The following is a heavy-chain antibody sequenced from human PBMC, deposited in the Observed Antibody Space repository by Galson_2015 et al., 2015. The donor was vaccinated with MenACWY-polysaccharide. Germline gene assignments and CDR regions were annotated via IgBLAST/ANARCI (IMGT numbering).Heavy chain of an antibody. Sequence: SLRLSCAASGFTFDTYSLIWVRQAPGQGLQWVSAISGNSAYIYYADSVKGRFTISRDNAKNSLYLQMNSLRAEDTAIYYCASRTRFRTGSGPEDYWGQGTLFTVSS. D-gene: IGHD1/OR15-1a*01. CDR2: ISGNSAYI. V-gene: IGHV3-21*01. J-gene: IGHJ4*02. CDR3: ASRTRFRTGSGPEDY. CDR1: GFTFDTYS.